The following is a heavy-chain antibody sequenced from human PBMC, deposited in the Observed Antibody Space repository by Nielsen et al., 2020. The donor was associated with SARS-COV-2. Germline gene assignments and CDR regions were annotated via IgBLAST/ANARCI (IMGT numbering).Heavy chain of an antibody. D-gene: IGHD3-16*01. CDR2: INSDGSST. Sequence: GESLKISCAASAFTFSTYWMHWVRQAPGKGLVWVSRINSDGSSTSYADSVKGRFTIPRDNAKNTLYLQMNSLRGEDTAVYYCVRGLQVPIGLTHRWGQVTLVTVSS. J-gene: IGHJ4*02. V-gene: IGHV3-74*01. CDR3: VRGLQVPIGLTHR. CDR1: AFTFSTYW.